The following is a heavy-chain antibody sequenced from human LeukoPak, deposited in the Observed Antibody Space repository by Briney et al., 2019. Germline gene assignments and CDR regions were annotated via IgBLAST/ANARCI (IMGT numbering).Heavy chain of an antibody. D-gene: IGHD3-22*01. CDR3: ARGRYYYDSSWDY. V-gene: IGHV4-59*01. J-gene: IGHJ4*02. CDR1: GGSFSGYY. CDR2: IYYSGST. Sequence: SETLSLTCAVYGGSFSGYYWSWIRQPPGKGLEWIGYIYYSGSTSYNPSLKSRVTISVDTSKNQFSLKLSSVTAADTAVYYCARGRYYYDSSWDYWGQGTLVTVSS.